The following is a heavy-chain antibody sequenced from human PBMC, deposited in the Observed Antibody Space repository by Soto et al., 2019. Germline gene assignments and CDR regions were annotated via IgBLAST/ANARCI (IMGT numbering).Heavy chain of an antibody. CDR3: ARTYGSHPPDY. CDR2: IYYSGST. Sequence: SETLCVTCTVAGGSISGYGGSWIRQPPGKGLEWIGYIYYSGSTNYNPSLKSRVTISVDTSKNQFSLKLSSVTAADTAVYYCARTYGSHPPDYWGQGTLVTVSS. CDR1: GGSISGYG. D-gene: IGHD1-26*01. V-gene: IGHV4-59*08. J-gene: IGHJ4*02.